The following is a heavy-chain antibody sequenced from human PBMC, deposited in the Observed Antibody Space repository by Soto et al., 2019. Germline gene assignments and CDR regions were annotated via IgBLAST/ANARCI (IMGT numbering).Heavy chain of an antibody. Sequence: PGESLKVSCKGSGYSFSNHWIGWVRQKPGQGAERMGNIPLSDSYSRYSPSFLRQDTISADKSIITAYLQWSSLGASDTAMYYRASSCHGSYRWPNWCQGTLVTVSS. CDR3: ASSCHGSYRWPN. J-gene: IGHJ4*02. V-gene: IGHV5-51*01. CDR2: IPLSDSYS. CDR1: GYSFSNHW. D-gene: IGHD2-15*01.